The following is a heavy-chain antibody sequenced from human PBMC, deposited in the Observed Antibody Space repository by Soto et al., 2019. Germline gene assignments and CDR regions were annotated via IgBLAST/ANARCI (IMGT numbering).Heavy chain of an antibody. D-gene: IGHD2-15*01. J-gene: IGHJ4*02. CDR2: ISGSGGST. CDR3: AKASTLGYCSGGSCYYDIDY. V-gene: IGHV3-23*01. CDR1: GFTFSSYA. Sequence: EVQLLESGGGLVQPGGSLRLSCAASGFTFSSYAMSWVRQAPGKGLEWVSAISGSGGSTYYADSVKRRFTISRDNSKNTLYLQMNSLRAEDTAVYYCAKASTLGYCSGGSCYYDIDYWGQGTLVTVSS.